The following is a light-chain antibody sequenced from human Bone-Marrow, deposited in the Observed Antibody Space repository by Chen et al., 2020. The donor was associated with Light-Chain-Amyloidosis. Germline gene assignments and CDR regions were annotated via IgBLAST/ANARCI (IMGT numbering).Light chain of an antibody. Sequence: QSPPTQPASESGSPGQSITISCIGSSNDVGSNNYVSWYHQNPVQAPELMIYEVSNRPSGVPVRCSGSKTSDTSSLTSSGLQAEDEADYYCSSYTSSSTVVFGGGTKLTAL. V-gene: IGLV2-14*01. CDR1: SNDVGSNNY. J-gene: IGLJ2*01. CDR3: SSYTSSSTVV. CDR2: EVS.